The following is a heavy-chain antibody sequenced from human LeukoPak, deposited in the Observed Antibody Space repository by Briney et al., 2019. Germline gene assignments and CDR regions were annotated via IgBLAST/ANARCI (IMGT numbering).Heavy chain of an antibody. J-gene: IGHJ4*02. CDR2: IYYSGST. D-gene: IGHD5-18*01. CDR1: GDSISTYY. Sequence: PSETLSLTCTVSGDSISTYYWSWIRQPPGKGLESIGYIYYSGSTNYNPSLKSRVTISVDTSKNQFSLKLSSVTAADTAVYYCARKGRYSYGNPYFDYWGQGTLVTVSS. V-gene: IGHV4-59*01. CDR3: ARKGRYSYGNPYFDY.